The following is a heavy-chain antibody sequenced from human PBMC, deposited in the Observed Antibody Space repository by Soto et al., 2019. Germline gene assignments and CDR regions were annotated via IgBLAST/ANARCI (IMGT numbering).Heavy chain of an antibody. CDR1: GFTFSSYA. J-gene: IGHJ4*02. D-gene: IGHD3-10*02. Sequence: XGSLTLFYAASGFTFSSYAMSWVRQAPGKGLEWVSAISGSGGSTYYADSVKGRFTISRDNSKNTLYLQMNSLRAEDTAVYYSAKEGQYYYVELKWGQGTLVTVSS. V-gene: IGHV3-23*01. CDR2: ISGSGGST. CDR3: AKEGQYYYVELK.